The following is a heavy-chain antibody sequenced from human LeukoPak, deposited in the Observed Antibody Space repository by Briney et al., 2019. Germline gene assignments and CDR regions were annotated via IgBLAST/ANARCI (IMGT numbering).Heavy chain of an antibody. CDR3: ARVLIAVAGTLDY. CDR1: GGTFSSYA. V-gene: IGHV1-69*06. J-gene: IGHJ4*02. CDR2: IIPIFGTA. Sequence: SVKVSCKASGGTFSSYAISWVRQAPGQGLEWMGGIIPIFGTANYAQKFQGRVTITAGKSTSTAYMELSSLRSEDTAVYYCARVLIAVAGTLDYWGQGTLVTVSS. D-gene: IGHD6-19*01.